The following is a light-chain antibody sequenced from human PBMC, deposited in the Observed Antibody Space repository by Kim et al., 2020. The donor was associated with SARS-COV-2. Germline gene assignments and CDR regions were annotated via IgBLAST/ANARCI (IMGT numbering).Light chain of an antibody. J-gene: IGLJ3*02. CDR1: TGAVTSNYY. V-gene: IGLV7-43*01. CDR2: STI. Sequence: QAVVTQEPSLTVSPGGTVTLACASSTGAVTSNYYPNWFQQKPGQAPRSLIYSTIDRHSWTPARFSGSLLGGKAALTLSGVQPEDEAEYYCLLFYGGAWVFGGGTQLTVL. CDR3: LLFYGGAWV.